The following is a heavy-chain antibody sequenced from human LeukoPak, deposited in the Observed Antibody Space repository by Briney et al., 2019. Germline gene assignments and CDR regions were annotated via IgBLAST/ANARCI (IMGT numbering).Heavy chain of an antibody. D-gene: IGHD3-16*01. Sequence: SVKVSCKASGGTFSSYAISWVRQAPGQGLEWMGGIIPIFGTANYAQKFQGRVTITADESTSTAYMELSSLRSEDTAVYYCANGPMITFGGLTEREFDYWGQGTLVTVSS. J-gene: IGHJ4*02. V-gene: IGHV1-69*13. CDR1: GGTFSSYA. CDR2: IIPIFGTA. CDR3: ANGPMITFGGLTEREFDY.